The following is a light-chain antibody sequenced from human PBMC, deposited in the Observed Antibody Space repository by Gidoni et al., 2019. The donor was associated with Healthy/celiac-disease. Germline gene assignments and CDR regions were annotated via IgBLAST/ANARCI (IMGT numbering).Light chain of an antibody. V-gene: IGLV2-8*01. CDR2: EVS. J-gene: IGLJ2*01. Sequence: LTQPPSPSGSPEQPVTISCTGTSSDVGGYNYFSWYQQHPGKAPKLMIYEVSKRPSGVPDRFFGSKSGNTASLTVSGLQAEDEADYYCSSYAGSNNFRVFGGGTKLTVL. CDR3: SSYAGSNNFRV. CDR1: SSDVGGYNY.